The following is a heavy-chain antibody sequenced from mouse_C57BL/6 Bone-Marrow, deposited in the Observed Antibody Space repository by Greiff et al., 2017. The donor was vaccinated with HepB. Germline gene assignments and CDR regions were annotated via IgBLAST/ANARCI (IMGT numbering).Heavy chain of an antibody. CDR1: GFTFSDYY. J-gene: IGHJ1*03. Sequence: EVHLVESEGGLVQPGSSMKLSCTASGFTFSDYYMAWVRQVPEKGLEWVASINYDGSSTYYLDSLKSRFIISRDNAKNILYLQMSSLKSEDTATYYCARGGLDWYFDVWGTGTTVTVSS. V-gene: IGHV5-16*01. CDR3: ARGGLDWYFDV. D-gene: IGHD4-1*01. CDR2: INYDGSST.